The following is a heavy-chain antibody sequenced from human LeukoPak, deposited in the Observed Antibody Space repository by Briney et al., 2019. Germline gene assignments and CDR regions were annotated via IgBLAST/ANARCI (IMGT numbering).Heavy chain of an antibody. D-gene: IGHD2-2*02. J-gene: IGHJ5*02. CDR2: IKQDGSEK. CDR3: ARDIVVVPAAIRGPHWFDP. V-gene: IGHV3-7*01. Sequence: GGSLRLSCAASGFTFSNYARSWVRQAPGKGLEWVANIKQDGSEKYYVDSVKGRFTISRDNAKNSLYLQMNSLRAEDTAVYYCARDIVVVPAAIRGPHWFDPWGQGTLVTVSS. CDR1: GFTFSNYA.